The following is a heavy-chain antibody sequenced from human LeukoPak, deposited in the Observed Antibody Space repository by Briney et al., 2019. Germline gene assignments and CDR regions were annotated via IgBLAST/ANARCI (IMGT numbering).Heavy chain of an antibody. V-gene: IGHV3-23*01. CDR3: AKAGSGYYYYGSGSYYKDYYYMDV. J-gene: IGHJ6*03. CDR2: ISGSGGST. D-gene: IGHD3-10*01. CDR1: GFTFSSYA. Sequence: GGSLRLSCAASGFTFSSYAMSWVRQAPGKGLEWVSGISGSGGSTYYADSVKGRFTISRDNSKNTLYLQMNSLRAEDTAVYYCAKAGSGYYYYGSGSYYKDYYYMDVWGKGTTVTVSS.